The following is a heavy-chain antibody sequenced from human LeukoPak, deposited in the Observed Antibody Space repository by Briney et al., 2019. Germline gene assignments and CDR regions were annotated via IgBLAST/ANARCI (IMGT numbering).Heavy chain of an antibody. J-gene: IGHJ4*02. CDR1: GFTFSSYW. V-gene: IGHV3-15*01. D-gene: IGHD6-6*01. CDR3: TTDLVARKFDY. CDR2: IKSKTDGGTT. Sequence: GGSLRLSCAASGFTFSSYWMSWVRQAPGKGLEWVGRIKSKTDGGTTDYAAPVKGRFTISRDDSKNTLYLQMNSLKTEDTAVYYCTTDLVARKFDYWGQGTLVTVSS.